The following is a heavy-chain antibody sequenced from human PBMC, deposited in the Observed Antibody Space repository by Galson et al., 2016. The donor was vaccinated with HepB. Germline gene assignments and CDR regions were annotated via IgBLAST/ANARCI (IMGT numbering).Heavy chain of an antibody. CDR3: TREKNPQDYTSRTDV. CDR1: DFSVSDND. V-gene: IGHV3-53*01. D-gene: IGHD3-16*01. CDR2: TYSDGRT. J-gene: IGHJ6*02. Sequence: SLRLSCAASDFSVSDNDMSWVRQAPGKGLEWVAVTYSDGRTPYAESVKGRFTITRVKSKNTLYLQMNSLTADDTAVDYCTREKNPQDYTSRTDVWGQGTTVIVSS.